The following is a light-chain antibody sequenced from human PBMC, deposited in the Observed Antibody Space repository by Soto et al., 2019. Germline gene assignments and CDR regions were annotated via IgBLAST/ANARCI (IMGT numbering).Light chain of an antibody. CDR2: GTV. J-gene: IGKJ1*01. V-gene: IGKV1-39*01. CDR1: QSISSY. CDR3: QQSYSTPQT. Sequence: DIQMTQSPSSLSASVGDRVTITCRASQSISSYLNWYQQKPGKAPKLLIYGTVSLQSEVPSRFSGSGSETDFALTISSLQPEDFATYYCQQSYSTPQTFGQGTEVEIK.